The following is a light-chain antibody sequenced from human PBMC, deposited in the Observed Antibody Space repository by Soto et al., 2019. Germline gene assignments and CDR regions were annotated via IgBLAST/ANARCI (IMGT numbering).Light chain of an antibody. V-gene: IGKV1-17*01. Sequence: DIQMTPSPSSLSASVGGRVTITCRASQDIGTYLDWFQQKPGTAPKRLIYTISDLQSGVPSRFSGGGSGTEFTLTISSLQPEDSATYYCLQHYAFPFTFGPGTKVHV. CDR1: QDIGTY. CDR3: LQHYAFPFT. J-gene: IGKJ3*01. CDR2: TIS.